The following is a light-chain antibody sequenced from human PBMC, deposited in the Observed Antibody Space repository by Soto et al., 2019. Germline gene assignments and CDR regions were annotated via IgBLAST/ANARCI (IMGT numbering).Light chain of an antibody. CDR1: QSVSIN. Sequence: EIVMTQSPANLSVSPGERATLSCRASQSVSINLAWYQQKPGQAPRLLMYGASTRATGIPARFSGSGSGTEFTLTISGMQSEDSAVYFCQQYENWLTFGQGTKVEIK. J-gene: IGKJ1*01. V-gene: IGKV3-15*01. CDR2: GAS. CDR3: QQYENWLT.